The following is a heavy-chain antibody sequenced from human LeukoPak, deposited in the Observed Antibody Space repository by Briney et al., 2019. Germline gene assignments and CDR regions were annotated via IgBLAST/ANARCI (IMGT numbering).Heavy chain of an antibody. D-gene: IGHD1-26*01. CDR1: GYTLTELS. CDR3: ATCPYSGSFDP. Sequence: ASVKVSCKVSGYTLTELSMHRVRQSPGKGLEWMGGFDPEDGETIYAQKFQGRVTMTEDTSTDTAYMELSSLRSEDTAVYYCATCPYSGSFDPWGQGTLVTVSS. J-gene: IGHJ5*02. V-gene: IGHV1-24*01. CDR2: FDPEDGET.